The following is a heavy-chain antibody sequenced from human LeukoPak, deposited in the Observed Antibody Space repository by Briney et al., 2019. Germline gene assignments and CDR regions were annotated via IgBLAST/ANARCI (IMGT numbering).Heavy chain of an antibody. D-gene: IGHD3-10*01. CDR1: GGSISSGGYY. Sequence: PSETLSLTCTVSGGSISSGGYYWSWIRQPPGKGLEWIGYIYHSGSTYYNPSFKSRVTISVDRSKNQFSLKLSSVTAADTAVYYCARLRGDYYYYMDVWGKGTTVTVSS. CDR2: IYHSGST. J-gene: IGHJ6*03. V-gene: IGHV4-30-2*01. CDR3: ARLRGDYYYYMDV.